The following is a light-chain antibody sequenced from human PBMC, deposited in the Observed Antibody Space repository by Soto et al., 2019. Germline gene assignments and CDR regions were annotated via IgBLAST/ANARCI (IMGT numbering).Light chain of an antibody. J-gene: IGKJ3*01. CDR1: QSVTSC. CDR2: DSS. CDR3: QQRRSRPCTRS. V-gene: IGKV3-11*01. Sequence: VLTQSPDTLSLSPGERAPLSCSASQSVTSCLAWYQQKPGQAPRLRIYDSSSWATDIPARFSGSGCGTHSTLTISSLGPEDFAVYLCQQRRSRPCTRSFGPGTKVAIK.